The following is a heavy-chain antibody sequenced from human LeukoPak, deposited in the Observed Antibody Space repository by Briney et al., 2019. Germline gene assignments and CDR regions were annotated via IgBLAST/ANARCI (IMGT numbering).Heavy chain of an antibody. CDR1: GGSISSGGYS. CDR3: ASGSTGYDRDSFDI. CDR2: IYHSGST. D-gene: IGHD5-12*01. V-gene: IGHV4-30-2*01. J-gene: IGHJ3*02. Sequence: SETLSLTCAVSGGSISSGGYSWSWVRQPPGEGLEWVGYIYHSGSTCYNPSLQSRVTISLDRSKNQFSLELSSMTAADTAVYYCASGSTGYDRDSFDIWGQGTMVTVSS.